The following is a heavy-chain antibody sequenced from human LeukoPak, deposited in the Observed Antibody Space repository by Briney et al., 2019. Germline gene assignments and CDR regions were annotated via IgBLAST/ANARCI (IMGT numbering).Heavy chain of an antibody. CDR3: AREYYYGSGSYHYYFDY. V-gene: IGHV3-30*03. CDR2: ISYDGSNK. D-gene: IGHD3-10*01. J-gene: IGHJ4*02. Sequence: PGRSLRLSCAASGFTFSSYGMHWVRQAPGKGLEWVAVISYDGSNKYYADSVKGRFTISRDNSKNTLYLQMNSLRAEDTAVYYCAREYYYGSGSYHYYFDYWGQGTLVTVSS. CDR1: GFTFSSYG.